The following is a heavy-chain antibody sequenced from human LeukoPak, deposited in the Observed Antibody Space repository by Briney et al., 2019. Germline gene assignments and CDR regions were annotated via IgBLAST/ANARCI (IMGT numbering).Heavy chain of an antibody. CDR2: IRFTGSYI. CDR3: ARDSIVVVPAAVIYYYYYYGMDV. CDR1: GFTFSHYS. Sequence: GGSLRLSCVASGFTFSHYSMNWVRQAPGKGLEWVSSIRFTGSYIYYADSVKGRFTISRDNAKNSLYLQMNSLRAEDTAVYYCARDSIVVVPAAVIYYYYYYGMDVWGQGTTVTVSS. V-gene: IGHV3-21*04. J-gene: IGHJ6*02. D-gene: IGHD2-2*01.